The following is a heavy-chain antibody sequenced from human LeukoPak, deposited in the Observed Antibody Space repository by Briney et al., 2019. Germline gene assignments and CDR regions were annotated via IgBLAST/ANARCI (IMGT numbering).Heavy chain of an antibody. CDR1: GLSTTSYY. D-gene: IGHD6-25*01. CDR3: ARHPSGLRYCDY. CDR2: INYSGTT. J-gene: IGHJ4*02. V-gene: IGHV4-59*08. Sequence: SETLSLTCIVAGLSTTSYYWRWIRQPPGKGLEWIGYINYSGTTNCKPSLKSRVTISVDTSKNQFFLKLTSVTAADTAVDYGARHPSGLRYCDYWGQGTLVTVSS.